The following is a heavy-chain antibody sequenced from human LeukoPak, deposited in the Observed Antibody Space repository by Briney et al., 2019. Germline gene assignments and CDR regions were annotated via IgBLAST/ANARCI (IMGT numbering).Heavy chain of an antibody. CDR1: GFTFSSSE. Sequence: GGSLRLSCAASGFTFSSSEMNWVRQAPGKGLEWVSYISSSGSSIYYADSVKGRSTISRDNAKNSLYLQMNSLRAEDTAVYYCAKLTGTPYYFDYWGQGTLVTVSS. V-gene: IGHV3-48*03. J-gene: IGHJ4*02. CDR2: ISSSGSSI. CDR3: AKLTGTPYYFDY. D-gene: IGHD1-1*01.